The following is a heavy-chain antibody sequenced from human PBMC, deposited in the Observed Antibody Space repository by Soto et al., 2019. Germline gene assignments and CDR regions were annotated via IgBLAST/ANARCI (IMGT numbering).Heavy chain of an antibody. CDR1: GGSINNHY. V-gene: IGHV4-59*11. CDR3: ARFVSASPIHYYYYYGMDV. J-gene: IGHJ6*02. CDR2: VYYNGST. Sequence: PSETLSLTCTVSGGSINNHYWSWIRQPPGKGLEWLGYVYYNGSTNYNPSLKSRVTISVDTSKNQFSLKLSSVTAADTAVYYCARFVSASPIHYYYYYGMDVWGQGTRVTVSS. D-gene: IGHD3-3*01.